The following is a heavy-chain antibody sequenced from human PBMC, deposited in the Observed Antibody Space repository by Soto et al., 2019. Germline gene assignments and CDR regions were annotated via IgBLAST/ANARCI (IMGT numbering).Heavy chain of an antibody. CDR1: CYTFTSYG. J-gene: IGHJ4*02. CDR3: ARERSWSSSSAVDY. Sequence: ASVKVSFKASCYTFTSYGISWVRQAPGQGLEWMGWISAYNGNTNYAQKLQGRVTMTTDTSTSTAYMELRSLRSDDTAVYYCARERSWSSSSAVDYWGQGTLVTVSS. CDR2: ISAYNGNT. D-gene: IGHD6-6*01. V-gene: IGHV1-18*04.